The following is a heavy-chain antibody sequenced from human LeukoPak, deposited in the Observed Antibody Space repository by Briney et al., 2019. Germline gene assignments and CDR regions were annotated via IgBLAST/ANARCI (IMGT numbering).Heavy chain of an antibody. V-gene: IGHV3-23*01. CDR3: LGSGYYRHY. Sequence: GGSLRLSCAASGFTFSSYAMSWVRQAPGKGLEWVSAVSGSGGSTYYADSVKSRFTISRDNSKNTLYLQMNSLRAEDTAVYYCLGSGYYRHYWGQGTLVTVSS. CDR2: VSGSGGST. J-gene: IGHJ4*02. D-gene: IGHD3-22*01. CDR1: GFTFSSYA.